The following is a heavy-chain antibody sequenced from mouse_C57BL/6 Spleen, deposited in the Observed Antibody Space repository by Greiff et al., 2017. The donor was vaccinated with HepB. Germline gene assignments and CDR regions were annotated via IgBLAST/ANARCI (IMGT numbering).Heavy chain of an antibody. CDR3: ARLGVYDYLDY. Sequence: EVKLVESGGDLVKPGGSLKLSCAASGFTFSSYGMSWVRQTPDKRLEWVATISSGGSYTYYPDSVKGRFTISRDNAKNTLYLQMSSLKSEDTAMYYGARLGVYDYLDYWGQGTTLTVSS. D-gene: IGHD2-4*01. CDR1: GFTFSSYG. J-gene: IGHJ2*01. CDR2: ISSGGSYT. V-gene: IGHV5-6*02.